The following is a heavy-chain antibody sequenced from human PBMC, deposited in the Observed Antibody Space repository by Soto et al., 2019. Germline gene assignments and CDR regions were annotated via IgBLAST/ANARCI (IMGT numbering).Heavy chain of an antibody. CDR3: AKGSASSRPYYFDY. J-gene: IGHJ4*02. CDR1: GFTFSTDV. Sequence: GGSLRLSCAASGFTFSTDVISWVRQAPGKGLEWVSAIGGGGRSTYYADSVKGRFTISRDSSKNTVYLQMNSLRAEDTAVYYSAKGSASSRPYYFDYWGQGALVTVSS. D-gene: IGHD6-6*01. V-gene: IGHV3-23*01. CDR2: IGGGGRST.